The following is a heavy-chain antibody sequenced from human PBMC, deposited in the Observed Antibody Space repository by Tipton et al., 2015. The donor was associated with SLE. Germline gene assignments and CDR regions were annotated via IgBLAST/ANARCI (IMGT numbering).Heavy chain of an antibody. CDR2: TRNSGDKT. J-gene: IGHJ4*02. CDR3: AKDFSDTSGYHWPYDS. Sequence: SLRLSCAASGFTFTNYAMSWVRQAPGKGLEWVSSTRNSGDKTYYADSVMGRFTISRDNSKNTLFLQMNSQRAEDTALYYCAKDFSDTSGYHWPYDSWGQGTLVTVSS. D-gene: IGHD3-22*01. CDR1: GFTFTNYA. V-gene: IGHV3-23*01.